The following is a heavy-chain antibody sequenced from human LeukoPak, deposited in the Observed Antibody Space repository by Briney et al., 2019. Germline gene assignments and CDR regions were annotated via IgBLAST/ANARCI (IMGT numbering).Heavy chain of an antibody. CDR1: GGSISSGGYS. CDR3: ARVADILTGYYFDY. V-gene: IGHV4-30-2*01. J-gene: IGHJ4*02. D-gene: IGHD3-9*01. CDR2: IYHSGST. Sequence: TSETLFLTCAVSGGSISSGGYSWSWIRQPPGKGLEWIGYIYHSGSTYYNPSLKSRVTISVDRSKNQFSLKLSSVTAADTAVYYCARVADILTGYYFDYWGQGTLVTVSS.